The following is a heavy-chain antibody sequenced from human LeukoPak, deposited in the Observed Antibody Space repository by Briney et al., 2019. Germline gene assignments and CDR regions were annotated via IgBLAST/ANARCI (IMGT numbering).Heavy chain of an antibody. CDR2: IIPIFGTA. CDR3: ARGGVNWKGPESEDVYYYYMDV. Sequence: GASVKVSCKASGGTFSSYAISWVRQAPGQGLEWMGGIIPIFGTANYAQKFQGRVTITTDESTSTAYMELSSLRSEDTAVYYCARGGVNWKGPESEDVYYYYMDVWGKGTTVTVSS. J-gene: IGHJ6*03. V-gene: IGHV1-69*05. CDR1: GGTFSSYA. D-gene: IGHD1-1*01.